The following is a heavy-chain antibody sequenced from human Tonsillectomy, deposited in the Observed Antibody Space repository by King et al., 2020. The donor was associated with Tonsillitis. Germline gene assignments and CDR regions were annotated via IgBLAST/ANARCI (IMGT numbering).Heavy chain of an antibody. CDR2: ISSSGSYI. D-gene: IGHD3-3*01. CDR3: ARDYHDFWSGFYEG. CDR1: GFTFGSYT. V-gene: IGHV3-21*01. Sequence: DVQLVESGGGLVKPGGSLRLSCAASGFTFGSYTMNWVRQAPGKGLEWVSSISSSGSYIYYADSVKGRFTISRDNAKNSLYLQMTSLRAEDTAVYYCARDYHDFWSGFYEGWGQGTLVTVSS. J-gene: IGHJ4*02.